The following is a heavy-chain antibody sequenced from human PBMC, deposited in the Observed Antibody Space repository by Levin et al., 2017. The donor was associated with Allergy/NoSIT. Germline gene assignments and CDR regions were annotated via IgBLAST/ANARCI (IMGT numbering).Heavy chain of an antibody. D-gene: IGHD2-15*01. V-gene: IGHV3-7*01. CDR3: TRDPYDIVGEGGNGAFDI. Sequence: SCAASGFTLSRFWTTWVRRAPGKGLEWVTNINQDGSEKQYVDSVKGRFTISRDYANNSVYLQMTTLRADDTAMYYCTRDPYDIVGEGGNGAFDIWGQGTMVTVSS. J-gene: IGHJ3*02. CDR2: INQDGSEK. CDR1: GFTLSRFW.